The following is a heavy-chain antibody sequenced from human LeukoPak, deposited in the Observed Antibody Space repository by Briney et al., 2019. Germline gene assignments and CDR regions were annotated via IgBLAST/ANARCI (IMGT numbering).Heavy chain of an antibody. V-gene: IGHV4-38-2*01. D-gene: IGHD1-7*01. CDR1: GGSFSGYY. J-gene: IGHJ3*02. Sequence: SETLSLTCAVYGGSFSGYYWGWIRQPPGKGLEWIGSIYHSGSTYYNPSLKSRVTISVDTSKNQFSLKLSSVTAADTAVYYCARRQLELRSDAFDIWGQGTMVTVSS. CDR2: IYHSGST. CDR3: ARRQLELRSDAFDI.